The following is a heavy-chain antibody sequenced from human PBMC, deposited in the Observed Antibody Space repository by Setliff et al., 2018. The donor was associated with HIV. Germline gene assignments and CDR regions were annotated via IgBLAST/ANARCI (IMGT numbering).Heavy chain of an antibody. D-gene: IGHD3-22*01. CDR2: IDHRGRP. J-gene: IGHJ4*02. CDR1: GGSFSDYY. CDR3: ARDVLDLVISVYGF. Sequence: LSLTCGIYGGSFSDYYWSWIRQPPGKGLEWIGEIDHRGRPKYNPSLNSRVTMSVDKSRNQFSLKVSSVTAADTAVYYCARDVLDLVISVYGFWGQGIPVTVSS. V-gene: IGHV4-34*01.